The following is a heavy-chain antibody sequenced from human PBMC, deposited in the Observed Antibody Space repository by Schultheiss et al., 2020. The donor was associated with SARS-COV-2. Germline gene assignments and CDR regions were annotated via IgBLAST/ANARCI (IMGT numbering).Heavy chain of an antibody. V-gene: IGHV3-48*01. D-gene: IGHD6-19*01. CDR1: GFTFSSYS. CDR2: ISSSSSTI. CDR3: ARDDGRSSGWWPAFDI. Sequence: GGSLRLSCAASGFTFSSYSMNWVRQAPGKGLEWVSYISSSSSTIYYADSVKGRFTISRDNSKNTLYLQMNSLRAEDTAVYYCARDDGRSSGWWPAFDIWGQGTMVTVSS. J-gene: IGHJ3*02.